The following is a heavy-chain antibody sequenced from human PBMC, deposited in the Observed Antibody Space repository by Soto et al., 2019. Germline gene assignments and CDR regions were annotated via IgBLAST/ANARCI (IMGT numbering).Heavy chain of an antibody. D-gene: IGHD4-17*01. CDR2: IYYSGST. J-gene: IGHJ4*02. CDR3: AKDAVSGDGVWLVDH. Sequence: SETLSLTCTVSGGSISSGDYYWSWIRQPPGKGLEWIGYIYYSGSTYYNPSLKSRVTISVDTSKNQSSLKLSSVTAADTAVYYCAKDAVSGDGVWLVDHWGQGTVVTVSS. V-gene: IGHV4-30-4*01. CDR1: GGSISSGDYY.